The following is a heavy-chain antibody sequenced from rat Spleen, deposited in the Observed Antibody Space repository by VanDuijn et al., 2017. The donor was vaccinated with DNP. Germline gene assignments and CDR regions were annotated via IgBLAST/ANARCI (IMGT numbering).Heavy chain of an antibody. V-gene: IGHV5-31*01. D-gene: IGHD1-4*01. J-gene: IGHJ3*01. CDR1: GFPFNNYW. CDR2: ITSSGDNT. CDR3: ARDWDPG. Sequence: EVQLVESGGDLVQPGRSLKLSCVASGFPFNNYWMTWIRQIPGKGLDWVASITSSGDNTYYADSVKGRFTISRDNAKNTLYLQMNSLRSEDTATYYCARDWDPGRGQGTLVTVSS.